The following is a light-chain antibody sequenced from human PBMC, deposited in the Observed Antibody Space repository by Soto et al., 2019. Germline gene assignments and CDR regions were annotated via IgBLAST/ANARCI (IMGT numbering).Light chain of an antibody. CDR2: GAS. CDR3: QQYGSSLFT. V-gene: IGKV3-20*01. J-gene: IGKJ3*01. Sequence: EIVLTQSPGTLSLSPGERATLSCRASQSVSSSYLAWYQQKHGQAPRLLIYGASSRATGIPDRFSGSGSGTDFTLTISRLEPEDFAVYYCQQYGSSLFTFGPGTKVDIK. CDR1: QSVSSSY.